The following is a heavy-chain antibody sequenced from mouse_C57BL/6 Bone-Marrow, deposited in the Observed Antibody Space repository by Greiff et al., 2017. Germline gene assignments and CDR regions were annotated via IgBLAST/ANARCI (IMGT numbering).Heavy chain of an antibody. Sequence: VQLQESGAELVRPGTSVKVSCKASGYAFTNYLIEWVKQRPGQGPEWIGVINPGSGGTNYNEKFKGKATLTADKSSSTAYMQLSSLTSEDSAVYFCARITTVVAMDYWGQGTSVTVSS. V-gene: IGHV1-54*01. CDR1: GYAFTNYL. D-gene: IGHD1-1*01. CDR2: INPGSGGT. CDR3: ARITTVVAMDY. J-gene: IGHJ4*01.